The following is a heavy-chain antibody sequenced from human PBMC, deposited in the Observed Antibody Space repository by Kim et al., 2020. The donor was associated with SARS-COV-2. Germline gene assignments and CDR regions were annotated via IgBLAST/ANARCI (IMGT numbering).Heavy chain of an antibody. J-gene: IGHJ4*02. V-gene: IGHV3-48*03. CDR3: ARDAGYIVT. Sequence: SPIYDADSVKGRFTISRDNAKNSLYLQMNSLRAEDTAVYYCARDAGYIVTWGQGTLVTVSS. CDR2: SPI. D-gene: IGHD2-15*01.